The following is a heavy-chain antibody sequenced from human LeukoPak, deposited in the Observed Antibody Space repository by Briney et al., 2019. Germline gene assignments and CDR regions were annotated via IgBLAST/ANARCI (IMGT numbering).Heavy chain of an antibody. J-gene: IGHJ6*04. Sequence: SETLSLTCAASGYSISSGYYWGWIRQPPGKGLEWIGSIYHSGSTYYNPSLKSRVTISVDTSKNQFSLKLSSVTAADTAVYYCARDRSYSESYGMDVWGKGTTVTVSS. CDR1: GYSISSGYY. CDR2: IYHSGST. V-gene: IGHV4-38-2*02. CDR3: ARDRSYSESYGMDV. D-gene: IGHD3-10*01.